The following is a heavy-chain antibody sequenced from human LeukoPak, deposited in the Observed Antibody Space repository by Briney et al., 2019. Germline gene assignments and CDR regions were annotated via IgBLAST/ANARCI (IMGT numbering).Heavy chain of an antibody. CDR1: GFTLSSHW. V-gene: IGHV3-7*05. J-gene: IGHJ4*02. D-gene: IGHD6-19*01. CDR3: ARESAGSPDY. CDR2: IKQDGREQ. Sequence: GGALRLSCAAAGFTLSSHWMSWVRQAPGKGLEWVANIKQDGREQYYVDSVRGRFTISRDNAKDSLYLQMNSLRAEDTAIYYCARESAGSPDYWGQGTLVTV.